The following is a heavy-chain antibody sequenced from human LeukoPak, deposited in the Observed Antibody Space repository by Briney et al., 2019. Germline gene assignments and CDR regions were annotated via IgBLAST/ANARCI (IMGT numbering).Heavy chain of an antibody. V-gene: IGHV4-34*01. CDR3: ARLPGYYYYYMDV. CDR2: IDHSGST. J-gene: IGHJ6*03. Sequence: SETLSLTCAVYGGSFSGYKWSWIRQPPGKGLEWIGEIDHSGSTDHNPSLKSRVTISVDTSKNQFSLKLRSVTAADTAVYYCARLPGYYYYYMDVWGKGTTVTISS. CDR1: GGSFSGYK.